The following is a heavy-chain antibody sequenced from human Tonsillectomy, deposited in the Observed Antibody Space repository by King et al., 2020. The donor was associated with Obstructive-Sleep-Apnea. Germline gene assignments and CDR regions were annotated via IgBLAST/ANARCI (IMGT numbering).Heavy chain of an antibody. CDR2: MFSNDEK. Sequence: TLKESGPVLVKPTETLTLTCTVSGFSLSNARMGVSWIRQPPGKAPEWLAHMFSNDEKSYSTSLQSRLTISKDTSKSQVVLTMTNMDPVDTATYYCARIRRIAAAGTGSGFYYYYGMDVWGQGTTVTVSS. V-gene: IGHV2-26*01. CDR3: ARIRRIAAAGTGSGFYYYYGMDV. D-gene: IGHD6-13*01. J-gene: IGHJ6*02. CDR1: GFSLSNARMG.